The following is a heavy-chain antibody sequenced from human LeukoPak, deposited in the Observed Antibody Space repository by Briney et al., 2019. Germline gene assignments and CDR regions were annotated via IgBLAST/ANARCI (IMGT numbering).Heavy chain of an antibody. Sequence: SETLSLTCAVYGGSFSGYYWSWIRQPPGKGLEWIGEINHSGSTNYNPSLRSRVTISVDTSKNQFSLKLSSVTAADTAVYYCARGYLWSGHLYYYYGMDVWGQGTTVTVSS. CDR1: GGSFSGYY. V-gene: IGHV4-34*01. J-gene: IGHJ6*02. CDR2: INHSGST. CDR3: ARGYLWSGHLYYYYGMDV. D-gene: IGHD3-3*01.